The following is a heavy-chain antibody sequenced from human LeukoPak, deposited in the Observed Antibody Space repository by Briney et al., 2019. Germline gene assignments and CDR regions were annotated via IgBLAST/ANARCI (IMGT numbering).Heavy chain of an antibody. CDR2: IYYRGST. CDR1: GGSISSYY. CDR3: ASSDIGQLAGVNWFDP. J-gene: IGHJ5*02. Sequence: PETLSLTCTVSGGSISSYYWSWIRQPPGKGLEWIGYIYYRGSTNYTPSLTSRVTISVATHLNQFSLKLSSVPAADTAVYYCASSDIGQLAGVNWFDPWGQGTLVTVSS. V-gene: IGHV4-59*01. D-gene: IGHD5-12*01.